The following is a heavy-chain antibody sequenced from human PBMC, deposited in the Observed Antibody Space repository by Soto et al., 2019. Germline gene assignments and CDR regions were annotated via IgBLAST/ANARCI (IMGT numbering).Heavy chain of an antibody. CDR1: GFTFSNAW. CDR3: TTTVVAATVSYFDY. D-gene: IGHD2-15*01. CDR2: IKSKTDGGTT. J-gene: IGHJ4*02. V-gene: IGHV3-15*01. Sequence: GGSLRLSCAASGFTFSNAWMSWVRQAPGKGLEWVGRIKSKTDGGTTDYAAPVKGRFAISRDDSKNTLYLQMNSLKTEDTAMYYCTTTVVAATVSYFDYWGQGTLVTVSS.